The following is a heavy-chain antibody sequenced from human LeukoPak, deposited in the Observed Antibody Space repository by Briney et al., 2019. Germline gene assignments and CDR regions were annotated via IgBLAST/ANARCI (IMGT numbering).Heavy chain of an antibody. CDR1: GFTFSSYA. V-gene: IGHV3-30-3*01. CDR2: ISYDGSNK. D-gene: IGHD3-22*01. Sequence: GGSLRLSCAASGFTFSSYAMHWVRQAPGKGLEWVAVISYDGSNKYYADSVKGRFTISRDNSKDTLYLQMSSLRAEDTAVYYCARDRRSSGYYEATLDYWGQGTLVTVSS. CDR3: ARDRRSSGYYEATLDY. J-gene: IGHJ4*02.